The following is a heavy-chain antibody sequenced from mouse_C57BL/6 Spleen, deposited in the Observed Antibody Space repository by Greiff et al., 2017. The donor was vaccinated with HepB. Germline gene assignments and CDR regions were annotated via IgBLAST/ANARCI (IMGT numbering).Heavy chain of an antibody. CDR3: VRDYYDGYYPYAMDY. Sequence: EVKLVESGGGLVQPKGSLKLSCAASGFTFNTYAMHWVRQAPGKGLEWVARIRSKSSNYATYYADSVKDRFTISRDDSQSMLYLQMNNLKTEDTAMYYCVRDYYDGYYPYAMDYWGQGTSVTVSS. J-gene: IGHJ4*01. V-gene: IGHV10-3*01. CDR1: GFTFNTYA. D-gene: IGHD2-3*01. CDR2: IRSKSSNYAT.